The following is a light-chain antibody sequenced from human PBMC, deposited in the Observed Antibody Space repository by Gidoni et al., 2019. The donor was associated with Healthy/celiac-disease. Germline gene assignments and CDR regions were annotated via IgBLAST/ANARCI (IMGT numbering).Light chain of an antibody. CDR3: QQRSNWTLT. Sequence: ELLLTQSPATLSLSPGERATLSCRPSQSVSSYLAWYQQKPGQAPRLLIYDASNRATGIPARFSGSGSGTDFTLTSSSLEPEDFAVYYCQQRSNWTLTFGGGTKVEIK. J-gene: IGKJ4*01. CDR1: QSVSSY. V-gene: IGKV3-11*01. CDR2: DAS.